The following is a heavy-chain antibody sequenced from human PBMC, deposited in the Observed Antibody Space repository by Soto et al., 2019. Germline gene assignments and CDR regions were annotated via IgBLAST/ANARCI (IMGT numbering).Heavy chain of an antibody. CDR2: IYHSGST. Sequence: SETLSLTCTVSGGSISSGDYYWSWIRQHSGKGLEWIGYIYHSGSTYYNPSLKSRLTISVDTSKNQFSLKLSSVTAADTAVYYCAREAADKTAARRGRFDHWGQGTLVTVYS. CDR3: AREAADKTAARRGRFDH. CDR1: GGSISSGDYY. D-gene: IGHD6-6*01. J-gene: IGHJ5*02. V-gene: IGHV4-31*03.